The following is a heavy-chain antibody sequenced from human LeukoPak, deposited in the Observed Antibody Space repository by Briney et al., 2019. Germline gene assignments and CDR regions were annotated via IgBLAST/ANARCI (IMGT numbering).Heavy chain of an antibody. CDR2: ISEYNGNT. CDR3: ARDDLYYDSSGLFDY. V-gene: IGHV1-18*01. D-gene: IGHD3-22*01. Sequence: ASVQVSCKASGYSFSIYGITWARQAPGQGLEWMGWISEYNGNTNYAQKLQGRVTMTTDTSTSTVYMELRSLRSDDTAVYYCARDDLYYDSSGLFDYWGQGTLVTVSS. CDR1: GYSFSIYG. J-gene: IGHJ4*02.